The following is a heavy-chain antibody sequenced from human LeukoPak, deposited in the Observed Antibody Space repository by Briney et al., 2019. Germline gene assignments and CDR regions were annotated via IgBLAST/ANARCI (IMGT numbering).Heavy chain of an antibody. CDR3: ARGALYVWGSYRSPDAFDI. CDR1: GESFNNYY. V-gene: IGHV4-34*01. Sequence: PSETLSLTCAVYGESFNNYYWTWIRQSPGKGLEWIGEINHSGSTNYNPSLKSRVTISVDTSKNQFSLKLSSVTAADTAVYYCARGALYVWGSYRSPDAFDIWGQGTMVTVSS. J-gene: IGHJ3*02. D-gene: IGHD3-16*02. CDR2: INHSGST.